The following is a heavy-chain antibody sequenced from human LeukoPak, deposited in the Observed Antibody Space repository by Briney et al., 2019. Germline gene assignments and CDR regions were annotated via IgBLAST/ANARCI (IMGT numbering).Heavy chain of an antibody. D-gene: IGHD2-21*01. V-gene: IGHV4-39*02. J-gene: IGHJ3*02. CDR2: IYYSGST. CDR3: AREFRSGFTHAFDI. Sequence: SETLSLTCTVSGGSISSSSYYWGWIRQPPGKGLEWIGSIYYSGSTYYNPSLKSRVTISVDTSKNQFSLKLSSVTAADAAVYYCAREFRSGFTHAFDIWGQGTMVTVSS. CDR1: GGSISSSSYY.